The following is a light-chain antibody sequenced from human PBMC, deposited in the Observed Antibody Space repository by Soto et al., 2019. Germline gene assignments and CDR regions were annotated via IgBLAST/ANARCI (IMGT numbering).Light chain of an antibody. V-gene: IGKV1-39*01. J-gene: IGKJ1*01. Sequence: IQMPQYPSTLSGSVGDRVTVTCRASQTISSWLAWYQQKPGKAPKLLIYAASTLQSGVPSRFSGSGSGTDFTLTLNSLQPEDFATYYCQQGYSIPWTFGQGTKVDIK. CDR1: QTISSW. CDR3: QQGYSIPWT. CDR2: AAS.